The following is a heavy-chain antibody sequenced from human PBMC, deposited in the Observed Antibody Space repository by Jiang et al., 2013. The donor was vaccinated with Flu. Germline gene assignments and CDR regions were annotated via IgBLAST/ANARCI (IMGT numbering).Heavy chain of an antibody. V-gene: IGHV3-23*01. CDR3: ASGGDLLTIMGGDY. D-gene: IGHD5-24*01. Sequence: VQLLESGGGLVQPGGSLRLSCAASGFTFNIFAISWVRQAPGKGLEWVSGINDGGDRTYYADSVKGRFTVSRDNSKHTVYLQMSNLRVEDTAFYYCASGGDLLTIMGGDYWGQGTLVTVSS. CDR1: GFTFNIFA. CDR2: INDGGDRT. J-gene: IGHJ4*02.